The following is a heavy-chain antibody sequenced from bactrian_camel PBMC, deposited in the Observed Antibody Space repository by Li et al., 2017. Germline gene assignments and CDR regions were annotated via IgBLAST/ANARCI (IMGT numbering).Heavy chain of an antibody. V-gene: IGHV3S53*01. D-gene: IGHD1*01. CDR1: GKTHLGC. J-gene: IGHJ6*01. CDR2: IDSGDNR. Sequence: HVQLVESGGGSVQAGGSLRLSCTISGKTHLGCMGWFCQASGREREGVATIDSGDNRRYVGSVKGRFDISTDNHRKTLYLDMNNLTSEDTGMYYCAADEGVCGLWRTFPPSFWGQGTQVTVS. CDR3: AADEGVCGLWRTFPPSF.